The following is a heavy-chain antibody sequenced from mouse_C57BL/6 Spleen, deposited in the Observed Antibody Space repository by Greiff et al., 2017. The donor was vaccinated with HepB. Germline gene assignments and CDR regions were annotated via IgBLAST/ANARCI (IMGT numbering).Heavy chain of an antibody. CDR2: LDPSDSYT. D-gene: IGHD2-1*01. CDR3: ASLGNALDY. CDR1: GYTFTSYW. Sequence: QVQLQQPGAELVMPGASVKLSCKASGYTFTSYWMHWGKQRPGQGPEWIGELDPSDSYTNYNQTFKGKSTLTVDKSSSTAYMQPRSLTSEDSAVYYCASLGNALDYWGQSATLTVAS. V-gene: IGHV1-69*01. J-gene: IGHJ2*01.